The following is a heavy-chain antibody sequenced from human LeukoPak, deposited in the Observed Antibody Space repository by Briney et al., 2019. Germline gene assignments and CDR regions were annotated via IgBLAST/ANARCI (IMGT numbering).Heavy chain of an antibody. CDR2: INHSGST. V-gene: IGHV4-34*01. CDR1: GGSFSGYY. D-gene: IGHD3-10*01. J-gene: IGHJ4*02. Sequence: PSETLSLTCAVYGGSFSGYYWSWIRQPPGKGLEWIGEINHSGSTNYNPSLKSRVTISIDTSKKQFSLKLSSVTAADTAVYYCARGLYHYGSGSYYTKWGQGTLVTVSS. CDR3: ARGLYHYGSGSYYTK.